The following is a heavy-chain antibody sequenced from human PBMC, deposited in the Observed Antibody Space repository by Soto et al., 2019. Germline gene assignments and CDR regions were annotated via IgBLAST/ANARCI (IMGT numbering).Heavy chain of an antibody. CDR1: SGSISSSDYT. CDR3: ARLQGYCIRSSCTGYYAMDV. V-gene: IGHV4-39*01. D-gene: IGHD2-2*01. J-gene: IGHJ6*02. CDR2: IYYSGKT. Sequence: SETLSRTCTISSGSISSSDYTWGWIRQPPGKGLEWIGSIYYSGKTYYNPSLNSRITVSVDTSKNQFSLNLSSVTAADTAVYYCARLQGYCIRSSCTGYYAMDVWGQGTTVTVS.